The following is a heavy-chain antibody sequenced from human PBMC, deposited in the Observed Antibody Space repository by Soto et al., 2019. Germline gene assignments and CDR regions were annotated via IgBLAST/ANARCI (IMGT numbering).Heavy chain of an antibody. CDR2: IYSGGST. Sequence: EVQLVESGGGLVQPGGSLRLSCAVSGFTVSSNYMSWVRQAPGKGLEWVSVIYSGGSTYYAASAKGRFTISRDNSKNTLHLQMNSLRAEDTAVYYCARATYYFASGSYRFDYWGQGTLVTVSS. J-gene: IGHJ4*02. CDR3: ARATYYFASGSYRFDY. D-gene: IGHD3-10*01. V-gene: IGHV3-66*01. CDR1: GFTVSSNY.